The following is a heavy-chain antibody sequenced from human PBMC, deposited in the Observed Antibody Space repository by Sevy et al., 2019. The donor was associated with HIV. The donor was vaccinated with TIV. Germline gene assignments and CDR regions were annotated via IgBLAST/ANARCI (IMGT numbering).Heavy chain of an antibody. V-gene: IGHV4-30-4*01. CDR1: GGSLSRGDYY. CDR3: ARDAQLRGYSGYDLYFDY. D-gene: IGHD5-12*01. Sequence: SETLSLTCTVSGGSLSRGDYYWSWIRQPPGKGLEWIGYIYYSGRTYYNPSLKSRVTISVDTSKNQFSLKLSSVTAADTAVYYCARDAQLRGYSGYDLYFDYWGQGTLVTVSS. J-gene: IGHJ4*02. CDR2: IYYSGRT.